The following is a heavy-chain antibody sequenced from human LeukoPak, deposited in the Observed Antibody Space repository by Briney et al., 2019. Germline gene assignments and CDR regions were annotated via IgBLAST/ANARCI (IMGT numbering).Heavy chain of an antibody. CDR2: ISGSGGST. D-gene: IGHD6-19*01. J-gene: IGHJ4*02. CDR1: GFTFSDYY. Sequence: PGGSLRLSCAASGFTFSDYYMSWIRQAPGKGLEWVSAISGSGGSTYYADSVKGRFTISRDNSKNTLYLQMNSLRAEDTAVYYCAKDQLRVAVAGDYFDYWGQGTLVTVSS. CDR3: AKDQLRVAVAGDYFDY. V-gene: IGHV3-23*01.